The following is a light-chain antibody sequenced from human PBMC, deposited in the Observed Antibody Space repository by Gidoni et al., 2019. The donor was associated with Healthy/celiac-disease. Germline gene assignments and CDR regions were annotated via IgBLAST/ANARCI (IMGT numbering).Light chain of an antibody. CDR1: QTLLHSDGNTY. Sequence: DIVMTQTPLSLSVTHGQPASISCKSSQTLLHSDGNTYLYWYLQKPGQSTQLLIYEVSRRFSGVPDRFSGSGSGTDVTLKISRVEAEDVGVYYCMQGIHPPITFGQGTRLEIK. J-gene: IGKJ5*01. CDR3: MQGIHPPIT. V-gene: IGKV2-29*02. CDR2: EVS.